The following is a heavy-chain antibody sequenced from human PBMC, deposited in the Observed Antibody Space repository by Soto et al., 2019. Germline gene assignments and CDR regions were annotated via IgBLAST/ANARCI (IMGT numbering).Heavy chain of an antibody. CDR2: ISDSGNYI. Sequence: PGGSLRLSCVVSGFPFSSYRMNWVRQAPGKGLEWVSSISDSGNYINYADSVKGRFTISRDNADNSLYLQMNSLRVEDTAVYFCARDSGYDYTGYSDYWGLGTLVTV. V-gene: IGHV3-21*06. CDR3: ARDSGYDYTGYSDY. CDR1: GFPFSSYR. J-gene: IGHJ4*02. D-gene: IGHD5-12*01.